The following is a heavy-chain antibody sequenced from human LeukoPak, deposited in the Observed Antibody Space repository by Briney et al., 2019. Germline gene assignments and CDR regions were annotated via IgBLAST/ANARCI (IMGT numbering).Heavy chain of an antibody. CDR3: AREIRAYSSGWTLMTYFDY. CDR1: GYTFTSYG. V-gene: IGHV1-18*01. J-gene: IGHJ4*02. Sequence: ASVKVSCKASGYTFTSYGISWVRQAPGQGLEWMGWISAYNGKTNYTQKLQGRVTMTTDPPTSTAYMERRSLRSDDTAVYYCAREIRAYSSGWTLMTYFDYWGQGTLVTVSS. CDR2: ISAYNGKT. D-gene: IGHD6-19*01.